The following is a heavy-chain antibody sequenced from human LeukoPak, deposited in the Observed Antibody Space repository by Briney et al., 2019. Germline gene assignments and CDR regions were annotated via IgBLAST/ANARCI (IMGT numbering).Heavy chain of an antibody. Sequence: SETLSLTCAVSGGSISSSNWWSWVRQPPGKGLEWIGEIYHSGSTNYNPSLKSRVTISVDKSKNQFSLKLSSVTAADTAVYYCARDFKDGDYHWGPSYYYYYYMDVWGKGTTVTVSS. V-gene: IGHV4-4*02. D-gene: IGHD4-17*01. CDR3: ARDFKDGDYHWGPSYYYYYYMDV. CDR1: GGSISSSNW. J-gene: IGHJ6*03. CDR2: IYHSGST.